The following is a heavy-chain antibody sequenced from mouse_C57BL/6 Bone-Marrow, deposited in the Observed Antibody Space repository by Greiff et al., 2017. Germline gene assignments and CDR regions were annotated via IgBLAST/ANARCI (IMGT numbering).Heavy chain of an antibody. Sequence: EVKLVESGGGLVQPGGSLKLSCAASGFTFSDYYMYWVRQTPEKRLEWVAYISNGGGSTYYPDTVKGRFTISRDKAKNTLYLQMSRLKSEATAMYYCARHGVYYDGFGLAYWGQGTLVTVSA. V-gene: IGHV5-12*01. J-gene: IGHJ3*01. CDR2: ISNGGGST. D-gene: IGHD2-3*01. CDR1: GFTFSDYY. CDR3: ARHGVYYDGFGLAY.